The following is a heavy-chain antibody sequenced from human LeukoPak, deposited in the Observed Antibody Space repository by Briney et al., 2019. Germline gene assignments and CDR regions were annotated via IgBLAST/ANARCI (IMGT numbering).Heavy chain of an antibody. CDR1: GFTFSSYA. CDR3: AKTSGYRRFDP. J-gene: IGHJ5*02. V-gene: IGHV3-23*01. Sequence: GGSLRLSCAASGFTFSSYAMSWVRQAPGKGLEWVSAISGSGGSTYFADSVKGRFTISRDNSKNTLYLQMNSLRAEDTAVYCCAKTSGYRRFDPWGQGTLVTVSS. D-gene: IGHD5-12*01. CDR2: ISGSGGST.